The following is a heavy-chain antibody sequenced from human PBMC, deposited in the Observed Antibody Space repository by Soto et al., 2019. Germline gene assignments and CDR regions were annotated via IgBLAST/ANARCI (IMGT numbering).Heavy chain of an antibody. J-gene: IGHJ6*02. CDR1: GYSFTTYA. Sequence: ASVKVSCKASGYSFTTYAIHWVRQAPGQRLEWMGWINGGNGNTRYSEKFQGRVTITRDTSANTAYMELSSLRSEDTAVYYCASGSGSYYYYYGMDVWGQGTTVTVSS. CDR3: ASGSGSYYYYYGMDV. CDR2: INGGNGNT. D-gene: IGHD3-10*01. V-gene: IGHV1-3*01.